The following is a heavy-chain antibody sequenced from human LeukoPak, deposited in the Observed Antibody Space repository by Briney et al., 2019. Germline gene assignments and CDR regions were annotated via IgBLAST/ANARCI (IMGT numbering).Heavy chain of an antibody. CDR1: GGSISGYA. D-gene: IGHD3-10*01. Sequence: SETLSLTCTVSGGSISGYAWTWSRQPPGQGLELIGYFHNSRTTSYNPSLTGRVTISVDTAMAQIPLKLTAVTAADTAVYYCARGHLGLSPWGQGTLVTVSS. J-gene: IGHJ5*02. V-gene: IGHV4-59*01. CDR3: ARGHLGLSP. CDR2: FHNSRTT.